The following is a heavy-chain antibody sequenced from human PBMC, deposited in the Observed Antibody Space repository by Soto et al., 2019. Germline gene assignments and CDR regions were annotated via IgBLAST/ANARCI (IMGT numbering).Heavy chain of an antibody. V-gene: IGHV4-39*01. CDR3: GGRRYYGMDV. J-gene: IGHJ6*02. CDR2: IYYSGST. Sequence: SETLSLTCTVSGGSVSSGSYYWSCIRQPPGKGLEWIGSIYYSGSTNYNPSLKSRVTISVDTSKNQFSLKLSSVTAADTAVYYCGGRRYYGMDVWGQGTTVTVSS. CDR1: GGSVSSGSYY.